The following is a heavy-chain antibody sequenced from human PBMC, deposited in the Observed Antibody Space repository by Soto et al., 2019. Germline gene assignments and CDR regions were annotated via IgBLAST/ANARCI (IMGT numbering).Heavy chain of an antibody. CDR1: GFTFINAS. Sequence: GGSLRLSCAASGFTFINASMSWVRQAPGKGLEWVGRIKSKTDGGTTDYAAPVKGRVTISRHDSKNTLYLQMNSLKTEDTAGYYCTTLSPCDPIGSEPWGQGTLVTVSS. CDR3: TTLSPCDPIGSEP. D-gene: IGHD1-26*01. V-gene: IGHV3-15*01. CDR2: IKSKTDGGTT. J-gene: IGHJ5*02.